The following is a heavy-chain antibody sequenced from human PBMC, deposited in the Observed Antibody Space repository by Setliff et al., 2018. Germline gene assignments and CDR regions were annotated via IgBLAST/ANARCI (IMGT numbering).Heavy chain of an antibody. CDR1: GFTFSTYT. Sequence: PGGSLRLSCTASGFTFSTYTMNWVRQAPGKGLEWVSAISGSGGSTYYADSVKGRFTISRDNSKNTLYLQMNSLRAEDTAVYYCAKDTITMIVDYWGQGTLVTVSS. J-gene: IGHJ4*02. D-gene: IGHD3-22*01. CDR3: AKDTITMIVDY. V-gene: IGHV3-23*01. CDR2: ISGSGGST.